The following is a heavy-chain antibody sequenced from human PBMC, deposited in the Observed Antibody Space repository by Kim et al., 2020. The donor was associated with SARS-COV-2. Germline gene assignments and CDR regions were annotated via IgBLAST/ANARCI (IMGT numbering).Heavy chain of an antibody. CDR2: ICYSGST. J-gene: IGHJ5*02. CDR1: GGSISSYY. D-gene: IGHD6-13*01. CDR3: ARVYSSSWNWFDP. Sequence: SETLSLTCTVSGGSISSYYWSWIRQPPGKGLEWIGYICYSGSTKYNPSLKSRVTTSVDTSKNQLHQKLSTVTAAETAVDYCARVYSSSWNWFDPWGQGTLVTVSS. V-gene: IGHV4-59*13.